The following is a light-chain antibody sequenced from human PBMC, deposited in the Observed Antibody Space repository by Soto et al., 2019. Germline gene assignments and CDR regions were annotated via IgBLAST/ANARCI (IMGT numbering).Light chain of an antibody. CDR1: QGISSY. J-gene: IGKJ5*01. Sequence: DIQLTQSPSSLSASVGDRVTITCRASQGISSYLAWYQQKPGNAPKLLIYAASTLQSGVPSKFSGSGSGTEFTLTSSSLQPEYFATYYCQQLNSYPITFGQGTRLEIK. CDR2: AAS. V-gene: IGKV1-9*01. CDR3: QQLNSYPIT.